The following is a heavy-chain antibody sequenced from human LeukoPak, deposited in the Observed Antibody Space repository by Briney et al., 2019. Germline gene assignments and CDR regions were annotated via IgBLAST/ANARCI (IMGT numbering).Heavy chain of an antibody. D-gene: IGHD2-8*01. CDR2: INHSEST. V-gene: IGHV4-34*01. J-gene: IGHJ5*02. CDR3: ARGGGYCTNNVCPPWFDP. CDR1: GGSFSGFY. Sequence: SETLSLTCSVYGGSFSGFYWNWICQPPGKGLEWIGEINHSESTYYSPSLKSRLSISVDPSKNQCSLKLSSVTAADTAVYYCARGGGYCTNNVCPPWFDPWGQGALVTVSS.